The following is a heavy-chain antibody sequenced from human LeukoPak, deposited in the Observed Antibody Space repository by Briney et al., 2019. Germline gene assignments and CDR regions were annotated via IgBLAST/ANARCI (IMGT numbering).Heavy chain of an antibody. J-gene: IGHJ6*03. CDR1: GFTFSSYS. V-gene: IGHV3-48*01. CDR3: AKNGDRGAYCTGGTCYPYFYYYMDV. CDR2: ISSSGTTM. D-gene: IGHD2-15*01. Sequence: GGSLRLSCAASGFTFSSYSMNWVRQAPGKGLEWISYISSSGTTMFYADSVKGRFTISRDNSKNSLYLQMNSLRAEDTAIYYCAKNGDRGAYCTGGTCYPYFYYYMDVWGKGTTVTI.